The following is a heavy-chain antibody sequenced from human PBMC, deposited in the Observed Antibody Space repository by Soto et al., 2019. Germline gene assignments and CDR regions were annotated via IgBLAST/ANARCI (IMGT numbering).Heavy chain of an antibody. V-gene: IGHV3-21*01. J-gene: IGHJ6*02. CDR3: VREHEQLLTQPFSGLDV. CDR1: AFTFSRYT. CDR2: ISSNGNYL. D-gene: IGHD2-2*01. Sequence: GGSVRISCAASAFTFSRYTMNWVRKAPGKGLEWVSSISSNGNYLYYADSVKGRFTISRDNAQNSLYLQMNTLKAADTAVYFCVREHEQLLTQPFSGLDVWGLGTTVTVYS.